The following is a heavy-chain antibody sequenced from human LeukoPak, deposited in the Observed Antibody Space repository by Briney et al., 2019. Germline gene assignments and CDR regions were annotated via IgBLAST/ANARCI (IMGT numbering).Heavy chain of an antibody. V-gene: IGHV3-23*01. J-gene: IGHJ4*02. CDR3: AKAEGSGNQPFDY. Sequence: GGSLRLSCAASGFTFSSYAMSWVRHAPGKGLEWVSHISGGGATTYYADSVKGRFTISRDNSKNTLYLQMHSLGADDTAVYSCAKAEGSGNQPFDYWGQGTLVTVSS. D-gene: IGHD3-10*01. CDR2: ISGGGATT. CDR1: GFTFSSYA.